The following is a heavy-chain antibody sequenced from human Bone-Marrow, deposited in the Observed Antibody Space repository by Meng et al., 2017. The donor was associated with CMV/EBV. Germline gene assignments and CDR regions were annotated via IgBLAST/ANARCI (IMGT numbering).Heavy chain of an antibody. CDR1: GFTLSSYT. CDR3: ARGGCSSTSCYNRGPYYYYGMDV. V-gene: IGHV3-21*01. J-gene: IGHJ6*02. D-gene: IGHD2-2*02. Sequence: GESLKISCAASGFTLSSYTMNWVRQAPGRGLEWVSSISNSGTYIYYADSLKGRFTISRDNAKNSLYLQMNSLRAEDTAVYYCARGGCSSTSCYNRGPYYYYGMDVWGQGTTVTVSS. CDR2: ISNSGTYI.